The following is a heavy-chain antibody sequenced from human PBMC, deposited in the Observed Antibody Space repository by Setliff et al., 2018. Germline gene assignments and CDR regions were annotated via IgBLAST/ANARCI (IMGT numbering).Heavy chain of an antibody. D-gene: IGHD5-12*01. CDR1: GGSFTPYY. CDR3: ARGGTFRYFDY. CDR2: VYYSGTA. Sequence: NPSETLSLTCTVSGGSFTPYYWSWIRQPPGKGLEWIGYVYYSGTAYYNPSLKSRVTVIVDTSKNQFSLGLSSVTAADTAVYYCARGGTFRYFDYWGQGTPVTVSS. J-gene: IGHJ4*02. V-gene: IGHV4-59*01.